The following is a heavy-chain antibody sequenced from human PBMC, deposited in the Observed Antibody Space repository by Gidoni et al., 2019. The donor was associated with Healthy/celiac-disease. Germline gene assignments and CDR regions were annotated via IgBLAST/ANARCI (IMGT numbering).Heavy chain of an antibody. J-gene: IGHJ4*02. D-gene: IGHD5-12*01. CDR3: AKDRSSGYDQEYYFDY. Sequence: QVQLVESGGGVVQPGRSLSSACAAPGFTFSSYGMHWVRQAPGKGLEWVAVISYDGSNKYYADSVKGRFTISRDNSKNTLYLQMNSLRAEDTAVYYCAKDRSSGYDQEYYFDYWGQGTLVTVSS. CDR2: ISYDGSNK. V-gene: IGHV3-30*18. CDR1: GFTFSSYG.